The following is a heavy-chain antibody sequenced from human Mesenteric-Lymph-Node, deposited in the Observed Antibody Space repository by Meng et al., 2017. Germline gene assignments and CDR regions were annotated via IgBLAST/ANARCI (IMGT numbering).Heavy chain of an antibody. CDR2: ISAYNGNT. CDR3: ARDSLVVFDY. J-gene: IGHJ4*02. V-gene: IGHV1-18*01. CDR1: GYTFTSYA. Sequence: ASVKVSCKASGYTFTSYAMHWVRQAPGQRLEWMGWISAYNGNTNYAQKLQGRVTMTTDTSTSTAYMELRSLRSDDTAVYYCARDSLVVFDYWGQGTLVTVSS. D-gene: IGHD2-15*01.